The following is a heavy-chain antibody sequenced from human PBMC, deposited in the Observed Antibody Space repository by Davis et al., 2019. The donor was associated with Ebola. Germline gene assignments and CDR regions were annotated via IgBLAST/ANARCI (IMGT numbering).Heavy chain of an antibody. D-gene: IGHD3-22*01. Sequence: MPSETLSLTCTVSGGSISSYYWSWIRQPPGKGLEWIGYIYYSGSTNYNPSLKSRVTISVDTSKNQFSLKLSSVTAADTAVYYCAREGYYYDGSGYHKGGMDVWGQGTTVTVSS. V-gene: IGHV4-59*01. J-gene: IGHJ6*02. CDR3: AREGYYYDGSGYHKGGMDV. CDR2: IYYSGST. CDR1: GGSISSYY.